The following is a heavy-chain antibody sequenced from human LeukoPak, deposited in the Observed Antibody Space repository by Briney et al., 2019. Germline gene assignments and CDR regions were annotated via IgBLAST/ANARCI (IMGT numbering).Heavy chain of an antibody. D-gene: IGHD4-17*01. J-gene: IGHJ4*02. V-gene: IGHV1-18*01. CDR1: GYTFTSYG. CDR3: ARDYGDYPSY. Sequence: ASVKVSCKASGYTFTSYGITWVRQAPGQGLEWMGWISGYNGNTKYAQKFQGRVTMTTDTSTSTAYMELRSLRSDDTAVYYCARDYGDYPSYWGQGTLVTVSS. CDR2: ISGYNGNT.